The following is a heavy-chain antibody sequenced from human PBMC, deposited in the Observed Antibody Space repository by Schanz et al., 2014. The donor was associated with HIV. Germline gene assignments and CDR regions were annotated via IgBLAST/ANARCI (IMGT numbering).Heavy chain of an antibody. D-gene: IGHD1-1*01. Sequence: QVQLVQSGAEVKKPGASVTVSCKASGYTFTNYGINWVRQAPGQGLEWMGWISGYIGNTNYAQNLQGRVTMTADTFTSTAYMELRSLRSDDTAVYYCARAGAHWTSCFDYWGQGTLVTVSS. CDR2: ISGYIGNT. CDR3: ARAGAHWTSCFDY. CDR1: GYTFTNYG. V-gene: IGHV1-18*01. J-gene: IGHJ4*02.